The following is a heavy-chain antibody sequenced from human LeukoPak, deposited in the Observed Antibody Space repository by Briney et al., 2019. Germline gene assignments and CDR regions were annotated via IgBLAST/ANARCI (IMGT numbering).Heavy chain of an antibody. CDR3: AKVPHYGGNSPYFDS. V-gene: IGHV3-23*01. CDR2: VSGSGGET. J-gene: IGHJ4*02. Sequence: GGSLRLSCAASGFTFASYAMSWVRQAPGKGLEWVSSVSGSGGETHSTDSVGGRFTISRDNSKGTLYLQMSSLRAEDTAVYYCAKVPHYGGNSPYFDSWSQGTLVTVSS. CDR1: GFTFASYA. D-gene: IGHD4-23*01.